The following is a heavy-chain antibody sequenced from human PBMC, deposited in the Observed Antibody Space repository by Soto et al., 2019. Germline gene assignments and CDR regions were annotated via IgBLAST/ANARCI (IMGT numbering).Heavy chain of an antibody. CDR1: GFSFSDAW. D-gene: IGHD5-12*01. Sequence: EVQLVESGGGLVKPAESLGLSCAASGFSFSDAWMSWVRQAPGKGLEWVGRIKSKTDGGTTDYAAPVNGRFSISRDDSKNTLYLQMSSLKTDDTAVYYCTRGRLSGHYTDYWGRGTLVTVSS. CDR2: IKSKTDGGTT. J-gene: IGHJ4*02. V-gene: IGHV3-15*07. CDR3: TRGRLSGHYTDY.